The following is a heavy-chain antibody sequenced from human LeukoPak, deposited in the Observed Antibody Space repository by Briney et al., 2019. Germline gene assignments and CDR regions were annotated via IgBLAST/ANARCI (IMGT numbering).Heavy chain of an antibody. CDR1: GYSISSGYY. J-gene: IGHJ4*02. Sequence: SETLSLTCTVSGYSISSGYYWGWIRQPPGKGLEWIGSIYHSGSTYYNPSLKSRVTISVDTSKNQFSLKLSSVTAADTAVYYCAGVGRYDYVWGSYRHDFDYWGQGTLVTVSS. CDR2: IYHSGST. V-gene: IGHV4-38-2*02. CDR3: AGVGRYDYVWGSYRHDFDY. D-gene: IGHD3-16*02.